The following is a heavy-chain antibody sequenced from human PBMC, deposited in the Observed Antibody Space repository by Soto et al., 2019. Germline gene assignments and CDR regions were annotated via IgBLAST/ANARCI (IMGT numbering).Heavy chain of an antibody. D-gene: IGHD2-8*01. CDR1: GGSFSGYY. CDR3: ARGRGYCTNGVCYNYYMDV. J-gene: IGHJ6*03. CDR2: INHSGST. V-gene: IGHV4-34*01. Sequence: SETLSLTCAVYGGSFSGYYWSWIRQPPGKGLEWIGEINHSGSTNYNPSLKSRVTISVDTSKNQFSLKLSSVTAADTAVYYCARGRGYCTNGVCYNYYMDVWAKGPRSPSP.